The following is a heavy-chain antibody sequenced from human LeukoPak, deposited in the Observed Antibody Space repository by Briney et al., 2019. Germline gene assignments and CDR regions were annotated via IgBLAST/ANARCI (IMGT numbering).Heavy chain of an antibody. V-gene: IGHV3-30*02. Sequence: GESLRLSCAASGITFSNYDMHWVRQAPGKGLEWVAFIRDDERNKYYADSVKGRFAISRDNSKNTMFLQMNSLRPEDTAVYYCAKDRLLLLWFGEFQDAFDIWGQGTMVTVSS. CDR3: AKDRLLLLWFGEFQDAFDI. J-gene: IGHJ3*02. D-gene: IGHD3-10*01. CDR1: GITFSNYD. CDR2: IRDDERNK.